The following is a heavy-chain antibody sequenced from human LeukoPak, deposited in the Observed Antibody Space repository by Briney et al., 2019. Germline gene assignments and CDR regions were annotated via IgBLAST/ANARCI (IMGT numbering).Heavy chain of an antibody. Sequence: GGSLRLSCAASGFTFSSYTMNWVRQAPGKGLEWVSSISINSHYIYYADSVKGRFTISRDNAKNSLYLQMNSLRAEDTAVYYCARDSTPGYNWNYFDFWGQGTLVTVSS. V-gene: IGHV3-21*01. CDR1: GFTFSSYT. D-gene: IGHD1-20*01. CDR3: ARDSTPGYNWNYFDF. CDR2: ISINSHYI. J-gene: IGHJ4*02.